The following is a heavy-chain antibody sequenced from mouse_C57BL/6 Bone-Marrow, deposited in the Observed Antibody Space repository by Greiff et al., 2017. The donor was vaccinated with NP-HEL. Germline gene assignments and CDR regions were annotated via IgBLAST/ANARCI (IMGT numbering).Heavy chain of an antibody. J-gene: IGHJ4*01. CDR3: ARSYYGYEIPYYYAMDY. D-gene: IGHD2-2*01. Sequence: VQLQQSGPELVKPGASVKIPCKASGYTFTDYNMDWVKQSHGKSLEWIGDINPNNGGTIYNQKFKGKATLTVDKSSSTAYMELRSLTSEDTAVYYCARSYYGYEIPYYYAMDYWGQGTSVTVSS. CDR1: GYTFTDYN. V-gene: IGHV1-18*01. CDR2: INPNNGGT.